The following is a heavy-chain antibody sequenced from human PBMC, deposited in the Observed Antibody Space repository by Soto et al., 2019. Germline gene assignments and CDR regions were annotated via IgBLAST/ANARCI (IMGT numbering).Heavy chain of an antibody. V-gene: IGHV3-23*01. CDR1: GFTFSIFA. D-gene: IGHD7-27*01. CDR2: ISGSGGST. CDR3: AKEVSLGSTVDLGY. J-gene: IGHJ4*02. Sequence: GSLRLSCAASGFTFSIFAMSWVRQSPGKGLEWVSTISGSGGSTYYADAVKGRFTISRDNSMGTLYLQMKSLRVEDTAIYYCAKEVSLGSTVDLGYWGQGALVTSPQ.